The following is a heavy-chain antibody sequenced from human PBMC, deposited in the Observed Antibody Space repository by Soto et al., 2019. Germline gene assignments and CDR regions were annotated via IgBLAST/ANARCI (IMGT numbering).Heavy chain of an antibody. Sequence: ASVKVSCKASGYTFSDYDINWVRQAPGQGLEWMGWIHLESRKTSFAQKFQGRLTMTGDTSIETAYMDLTSLTSEDTAVYYCAITPGSLAGIAVWGQGRSVPVSS. CDR3: AITPGSLAGIAV. V-gene: IGHV1-8*01. CDR1: GYTFSDYD. CDR2: IHLESRKT. J-gene: IGHJ6*02. D-gene: IGHD5-12*01.